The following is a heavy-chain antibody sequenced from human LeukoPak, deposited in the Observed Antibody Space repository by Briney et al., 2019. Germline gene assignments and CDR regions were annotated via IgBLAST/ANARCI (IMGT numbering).Heavy chain of an antibody. V-gene: IGHV3-23*01. D-gene: IGHD3-10*01. J-gene: IGHJ4*02. Sequence: IRSCAECGLTGNSFAMGGVRKAQGKGLEWVSGISGSGGSTYYADSVKGRFIISRDNSKNTLYLQMTSLRAEDTAVYYCAKDFESGDYFDYWGQGTLVTVSS. CDR2: ISGSGGST. CDR3: AKDFESGDYFDY. CDR1: GLTGNSFA.